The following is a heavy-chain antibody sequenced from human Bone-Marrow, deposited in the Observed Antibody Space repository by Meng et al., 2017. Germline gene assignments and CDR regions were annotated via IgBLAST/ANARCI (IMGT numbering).Heavy chain of an antibody. V-gene: IGHV3-9*01. CDR2: ISWNSGSI. CDR1: GFTFDDYA. Sequence: SLKISCAASGFTFDDYAMHWVRQAPGKGLEWVSGISWNSGSIGYADSVKGRFTISRDNAKNSLYLQMNSLRAEDTALYYCAKLSGWFDPWGQGTLVTVS. CDR3: AKLSGWFDP. J-gene: IGHJ5*02. D-gene: IGHD3-10*01.